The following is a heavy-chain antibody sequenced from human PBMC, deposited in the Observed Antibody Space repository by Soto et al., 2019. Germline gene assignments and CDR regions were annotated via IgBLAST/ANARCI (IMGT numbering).Heavy chain of an antibody. CDR3: ARGLYTTSPRY. J-gene: IGHJ4*02. Sequence: QVQLQQWGAGLLKPSQTLSLTCAVSGGSFSGYFWSWIRQPPGKGLEWIGEINDGGSINYNPSLKSRVTISVDLSKNQFSLRLDSLTAADTAVYYCARGLYTTSPRYWGQGTLVTVSS. CDR2: INDGGSI. CDR1: GGSFSGYF. V-gene: IGHV4-34*01. D-gene: IGHD2-2*02.